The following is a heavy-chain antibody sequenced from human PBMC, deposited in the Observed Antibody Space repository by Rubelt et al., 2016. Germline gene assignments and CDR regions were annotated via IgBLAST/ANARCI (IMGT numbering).Heavy chain of an antibody. CDR2: IIPIFGTA. V-gene: IGHV1-69*01. J-gene: IGHJ4*02. CDR1: GGTFSSYA. D-gene: IGHD5-24*01. Sequence: QVQLVQSGAEVKKPGSSVKVSCKASGGTFSSYAISWVRQAPGQGLEWMGGIIPIFGTANYDQKCQGGVTITADESTRTAYMELSSLGSEDTAVYYCAGGMPSGWLQDYWGQGTLVTVSS. CDR3: AGGMPSGWLQDY.